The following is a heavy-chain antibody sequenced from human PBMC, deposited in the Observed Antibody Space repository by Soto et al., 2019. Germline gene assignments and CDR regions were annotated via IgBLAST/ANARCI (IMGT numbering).Heavy chain of an antibody. D-gene: IGHD3-10*01. CDR1: GAPISSGGFY. V-gene: IGHV4-31*03. Sequence: QVRLQESGPGLVRPSQTLSLTCNVSGAPISSGGFYWSWIRQHPGKGPEWIGYIYNSGTTFYNPSLGSRVTTSLDAAKNHFSLELRSVTVADTAVYYCAREPISTPRGVTQVDPWGQRTQVTV. CDR3: AREPISTPRGVTQVDP. CDR2: IYNSGTT. J-gene: IGHJ5*02.